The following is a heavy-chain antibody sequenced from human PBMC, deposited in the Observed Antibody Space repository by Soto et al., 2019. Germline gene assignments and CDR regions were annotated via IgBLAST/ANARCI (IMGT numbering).Heavy chain of an antibody. V-gene: IGHV4-30-2*01. D-gene: IGHD3-10*01. CDR2: IYHSGST. Sequence: AVGEGSRCRGGSSRSWIRQPPGKGLEWIVYIYHSGSTYYNPSLKRRVTISVDRSKHQFSLKLSSVTAADTAVYYCARVPGPWGQGTLVTVSS. CDR3: ARVPGP. CDR1: EGSRCRGGSS. J-gene: IGHJ5*02.